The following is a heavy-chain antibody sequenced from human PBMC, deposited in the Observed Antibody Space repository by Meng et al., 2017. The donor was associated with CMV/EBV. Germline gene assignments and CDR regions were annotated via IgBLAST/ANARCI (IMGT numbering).Heavy chain of an antibody. CDR3: ARDRDGNYRYYYGLDV. CDR1: GFTFSSYW. Sequence: GESLKISCAASGFTFSSYWMSWVRQAPGKGLEWVSYISSSGSTIYYADSVKGRFTISRDNAKNSLYLQMNSLRAEDTAVYYCARDRDGNYRYYYGLDVWGQGTTVTVSS. CDR2: ISSSGSTI. J-gene: IGHJ6*02. D-gene: IGHD4-11*01. V-gene: IGHV3-48*04.